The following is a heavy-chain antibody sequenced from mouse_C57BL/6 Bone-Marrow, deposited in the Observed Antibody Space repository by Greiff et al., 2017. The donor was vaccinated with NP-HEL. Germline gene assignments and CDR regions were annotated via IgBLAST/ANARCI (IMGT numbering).Heavy chain of an antibody. CDR3: ARQGYYSNFYAMDY. V-gene: IGHV5-12*01. Sequence: EVMLVESGGGLVQPGGSLKLSFAASGFTFSDYYMYWVRQTPEKRLEWVAYISNGGGSTYYPDTVKGRFTISRDNAKNTLYLQMSRLKSEDTAMYYCARQGYYSNFYAMDYWGQGTSVTVSS. CDR1: GFTFSDYY. D-gene: IGHD2-5*01. CDR2: ISNGGGST. J-gene: IGHJ4*01.